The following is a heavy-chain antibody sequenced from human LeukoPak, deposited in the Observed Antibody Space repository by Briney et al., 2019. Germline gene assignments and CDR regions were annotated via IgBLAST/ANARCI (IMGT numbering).Heavy chain of an antibody. Sequence: GGSLRLSCAASGFSFDDYAMHWVRQAPGKGLEWVSGISWNSGSIGYADSVKGRFTISRDNAKNSLYLQMNSLRAEDTALYYCAGVPYHDISGFLNWGQGTLVTVSS. CDR1: GFSFDDYA. CDR2: ISWNSGSI. D-gene: IGHD3-22*01. V-gene: IGHV3-9*01. J-gene: IGHJ4*02. CDR3: AGVPYHDISGFLN.